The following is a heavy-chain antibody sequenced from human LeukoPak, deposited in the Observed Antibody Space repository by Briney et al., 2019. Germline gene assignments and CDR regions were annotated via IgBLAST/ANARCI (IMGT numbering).Heavy chain of an antibody. CDR2: IYYSGST. Sequence: NPSETLSLTCTVSGESIRGFYWTWIRQPPGKGLEWIGYIYYSGSTNYNPSLKSRITISVDTSKNQFSLKLTSVTAADTAVYYCARVAWSGSYVNYSYMDVWGKGTTVTVSS. V-gene: IGHV4-59*01. J-gene: IGHJ6*03. CDR1: GESIRGFY. D-gene: IGHD3-16*01. CDR3: ARVAWSGSYVNYSYMDV.